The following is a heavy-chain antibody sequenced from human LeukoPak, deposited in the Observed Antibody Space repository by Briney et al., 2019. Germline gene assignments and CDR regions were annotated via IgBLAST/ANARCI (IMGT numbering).Heavy chain of an antibody. J-gene: IGHJ4*02. CDR3: ARDLSGPNPLDY. CDR2: ISSSGSTI. Sequence: PGGSLRLSCAASGFTFSSYEMNWVRQAPGKGLEWVSYISSSGSTIYYADSVKGRFTISRDNAKNSLYLQMNSLTSDDTAIYYCARDLSGPNPLDYWGQGTLVTVTS. CDR1: GFTFSSYE. V-gene: IGHV3-48*03.